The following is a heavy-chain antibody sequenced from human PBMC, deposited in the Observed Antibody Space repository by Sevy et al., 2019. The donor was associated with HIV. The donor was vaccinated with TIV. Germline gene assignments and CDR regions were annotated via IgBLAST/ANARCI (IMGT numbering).Heavy chain of an antibody. CDR1: GFTFSSYW. Sequence: GGSLRLSCAASGFTFSSYWMHWVRQAPGKGLVWVSRINSDGSSTSYADSGKGRFTISRDNAKNTLYLQMNSLRAEDTAVYYCARDIGYSSSWYQGPGYYGMDVWGQGTTVTVSS. CDR3: ARDIGYSSSWYQGPGYYGMDV. V-gene: IGHV3-74*01. J-gene: IGHJ6*02. D-gene: IGHD6-13*01. CDR2: INSDGSST.